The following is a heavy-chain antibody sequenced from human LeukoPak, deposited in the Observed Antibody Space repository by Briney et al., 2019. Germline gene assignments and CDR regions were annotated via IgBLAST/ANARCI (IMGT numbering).Heavy chain of an antibody. CDR1: GFTFSSYW. Sequence: GGSLRLSCTASGFTFSSYWMTWVRQAPGKGLEWVSHISSSSSTIYYADSVKGRFTIPRDNAKNSLYLQMNSLRAEDTAVYYCAELGITMIGGVWGKGTTVTISS. CDR3: AELGITMIGGV. J-gene: IGHJ6*04. V-gene: IGHV3-48*04. D-gene: IGHD3-10*02. CDR2: ISSSSSTI.